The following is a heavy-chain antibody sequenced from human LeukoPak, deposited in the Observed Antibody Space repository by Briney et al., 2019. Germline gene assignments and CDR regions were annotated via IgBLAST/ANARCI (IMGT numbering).Heavy chain of an antibody. J-gene: IGHJ4*02. CDR3: ARDQYYQLLL. V-gene: IGHV3-74*03. Sequence: GGSLRLSCAGSGFTFRGYWIHWVRQVPGKGLVWVSRINGDGSSATYADSVKGRFTISRDDAKDTVYLQMNNLRAEDTAVYYCARDQYYQLLLWGQGSLVTVSP. D-gene: IGHD2-2*01. CDR1: GFTFRGYW. CDR2: INGDGSSA.